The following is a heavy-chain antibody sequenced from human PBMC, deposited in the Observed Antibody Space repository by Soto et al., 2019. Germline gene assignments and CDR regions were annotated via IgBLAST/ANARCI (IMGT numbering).Heavy chain of an antibody. Sequence: VASVKVSCKASGGTFSSYAISWVRQAPGQGLEWMGGIIPIFGTANYAQKFQGRVTITADKSTSTAYMGLSSLRSEDTAVYYCARGIVVAPAAIGDYGMDVWGQGTTVTVSS. D-gene: IGHD2-2*01. CDR2: IIPIFGTA. CDR3: ARGIVVAPAAIGDYGMDV. V-gene: IGHV1-69*06. J-gene: IGHJ6*02. CDR1: GGTFSSYA.